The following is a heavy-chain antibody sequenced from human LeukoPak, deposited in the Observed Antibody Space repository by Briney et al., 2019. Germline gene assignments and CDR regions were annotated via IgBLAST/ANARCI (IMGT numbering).Heavy chain of an antibody. CDR2: MYPWGSA. D-gene: IGHD4-23*01. J-gene: IGHJ4*01. CDR3: VRQGGGDNCR. CDR1: GFTLNTND. V-gene: IGHV3-66*02. Sequence: QTGGFLRLSCAASGFTLNTNDMNWVRQAPGKGLEWVSIMYPWGSASYTDSVKGRFTVTRDESKNMMFLQMNTLRPDDTAMYYCVRQGGGDNCRWGQGALVTVSS.